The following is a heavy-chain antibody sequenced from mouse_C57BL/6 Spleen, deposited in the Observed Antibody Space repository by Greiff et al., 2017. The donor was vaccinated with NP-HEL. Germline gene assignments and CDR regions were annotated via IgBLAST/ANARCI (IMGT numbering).Heavy chain of an antibody. CDR1: GFTFTDYY. V-gene: IGHV7-3*01. J-gene: IGHJ2*01. D-gene: IGHD2-3*01. CDR3: ARCHDGYFDY. Sequence: EVKLMESGGGLVQPGGSLSLSCAASGFTFTDYYMSWVRQPPGKALEWLGFIRNKANGYTTEYSASVKGRFTISRDNSQSILYLQMNALRAEDSATYYCARCHDGYFDYWGQGTTLTVSS. CDR2: IRNKANGYTT.